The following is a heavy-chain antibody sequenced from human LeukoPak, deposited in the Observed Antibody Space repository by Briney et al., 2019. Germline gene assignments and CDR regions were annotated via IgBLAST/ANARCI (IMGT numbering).Heavy chain of an antibody. Sequence: GGSLRLSCAASGNHWMHWVRQAPGKGLVWVSHINSDGSWTSYADSVKGRFTISKDNAKNTVYLQMNSLRAEDTAVYYCVSFYETYWGRGTLVTVSS. J-gene: IGHJ4*02. CDR1: GNHW. V-gene: IGHV3-74*01. CDR3: VSFYETY. CDR2: INSDGSWT. D-gene: IGHD2/OR15-2a*01.